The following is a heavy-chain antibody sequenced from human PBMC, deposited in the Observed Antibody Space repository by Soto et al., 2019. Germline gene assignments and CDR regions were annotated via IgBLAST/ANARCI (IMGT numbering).Heavy chain of an antibody. D-gene: IGHD3-22*01. CDR3: ARGPYDSSDEVVGMDV. Sequence: ASVMLSLTCTVSGGSVTNFYWSCIRQPPEKGLEWIGSISYGGRTHYNPSLKSRITTSADTSKNQFSLKLTSVTAADTAVYYCARGPYDSSDEVVGMDVWGQGTTVTVSS. V-gene: IGHV4-59*02. J-gene: IGHJ6*02. CDR1: GGSVTNFY. CDR2: ISYGGRT.